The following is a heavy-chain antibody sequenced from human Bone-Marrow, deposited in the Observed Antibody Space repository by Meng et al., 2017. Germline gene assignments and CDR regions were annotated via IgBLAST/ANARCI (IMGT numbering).Heavy chain of an antibody. V-gene: IGHV4-34*01. CDR1: GGSFSGYY. J-gene: IGHJ4*02. CDR3: ARAYYGSGSYYQN. D-gene: IGHD3-10*01. CDR2: INHSGST. Sequence: QGQLRRWGAGLLKPSETLSLTCAVYGGSFSGYYWSWIRQPPGKGLEWIGEINHSGSTNYNPPLKSRVTISVDTSKNQFSLKLSSVTAADTAVYYCARAYYGSGSYYQNWGQGTLVTVSS.